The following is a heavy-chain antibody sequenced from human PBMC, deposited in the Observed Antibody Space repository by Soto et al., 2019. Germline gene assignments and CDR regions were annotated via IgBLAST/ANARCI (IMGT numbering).Heavy chain of an antibody. J-gene: IGHJ4*02. V-gene: IGHV4-59*12. CDR3: ARVISYGYFDY. D-gene: IGHD1-26*01. Sequence: SETLSLTCIVSGGSISNYYWSWIRQPPGKGLEWIGYIYYSGSTYYNPSLKSRVTISVDTSKNQFSLKLSSVTAADTAVYYCARVISYGYFDYWGQGTLVTVSS. CDR2: IYYSGST. CDR1: GGSISNYY.